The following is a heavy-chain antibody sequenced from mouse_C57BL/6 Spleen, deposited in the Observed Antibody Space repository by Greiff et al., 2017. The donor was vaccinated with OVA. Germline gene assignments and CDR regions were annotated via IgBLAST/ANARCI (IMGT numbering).Heavy chain of an antibody. Sequence: QVQLKQSGPGLVQPSQSLSITCTVSGFSLTSYGVHWVRQSPGKGLEWLGVIWSGGSTDYNAAFISRLSISKDNSKSQVFFKMNSLQADDTAIYYCARGLTGTYAYWGQGTLVTVSA. CDR3: ARGLTGTYAY. D-gene: IGHD4-1*01. CDR1: GFSLTSYG. CDR2: IWSGGST. V-gene: IGHV2-2*01. J-gene: IGHJ3*01.